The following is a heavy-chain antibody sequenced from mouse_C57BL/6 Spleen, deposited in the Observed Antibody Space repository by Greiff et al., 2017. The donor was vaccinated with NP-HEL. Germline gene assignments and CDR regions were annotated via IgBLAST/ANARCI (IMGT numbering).Heavy chain of an antibody. CDR1: GYTFTSYW. D-gene: IGHD1-1*01. CDR3: AIGHYSGSSHYYAMDY. Sequence: QVQLQQPGAELVKPGASVKVSCKASGYTFTSYWMHWVKQRPGQGLEWIGRIHPSDSDTNYNQKFKGKATLTVDKSSSTAYMQLRSLTSEDSAVYYCAIGHYSGSSHYYAMDYWGQGTSVTVSS. CDR2: IHPSDSDT. V-gene: IGHV1-74*01. J-gene: IGHJ4*01.